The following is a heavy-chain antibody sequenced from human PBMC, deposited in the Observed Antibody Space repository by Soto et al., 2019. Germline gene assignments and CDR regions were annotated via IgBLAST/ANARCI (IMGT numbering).Heavy chain of an antibody. D-gene: IGHD5-12*01. V-gene: IGHV6-1*01. CDR1: GDSVSSNTAS. Sequence: PSQTLSLTCALSGDSVSSNTASWNWIRQSPSRGLEWLGRTYFRSKWYNDYAVSVKSRIIINPDTSNNQFSLQLNSVTPEDTAVYFCAKGDNLGPKTGYAFDTWGQGIMVTVSS. J-gene: IGHJ4*02. CDR3: AKGDNLGPKTGYAFDT. CDR2: TYFRSKWYN.